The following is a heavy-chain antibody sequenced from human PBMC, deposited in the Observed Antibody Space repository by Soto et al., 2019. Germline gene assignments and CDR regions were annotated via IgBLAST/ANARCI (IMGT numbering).Heavy chain of an antibody. Sequence: QVQLQESGPGLVKPSETLSLTCTVSGGSVSSGSYYWSWIRQPPGKGLEWIGYIYYSGSTNYNPPLKSRVTISVDTSENQFSLKLSSVTAADMAVYYCARGLRYSSSSEGYYYYGMDVWGQGATVTVSS. V-gene: IGHV4-61*01. CDR2: IYYSGST. CDR1: GGSVSSGSYY. D-gene: IGHD6-6*01. J-gene: IGHJ6*02. CDR3: ARGLRYSSSSEGYYYYGMDV.